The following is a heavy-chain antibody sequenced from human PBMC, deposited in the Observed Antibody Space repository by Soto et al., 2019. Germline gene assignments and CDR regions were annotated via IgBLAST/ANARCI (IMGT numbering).Heavy chain of an antibody. Sequence: AAVKVSCKSSGYTFTDYYIQWVRQAPGQGLEWMGWINPSSGDTDYAQKFQGRVTMTRETYVSTAYMDLSSLKSDDTAVCYCVSGVRWRDLDYWGKGTPVTLSS. CDR3: VSGVRWRDLDY. J-gene: IGHJ4*02. V-gene: IGHV1-2*02. D-gene: IGHD2-15*01. CDR2: INPSSGDT. CDR1: GYTFTDYY.